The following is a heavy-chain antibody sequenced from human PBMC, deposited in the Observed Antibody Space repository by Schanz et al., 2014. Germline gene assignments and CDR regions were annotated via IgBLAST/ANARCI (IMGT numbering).Heavy chain of an antibody. D-gene: IGHD3-10*01. V-gene: IGHV3-7*04. Sequence: EVQLAESGGGLVQPGGSLRLSCAASTFTFSSDCMSWVRQAPGKGLEWVAKIKEDGSVKDYVDSVKGRFTISRDNAKNSLYLQMTSLRAEDTAVYYCVRDILHRVYDSGSPWGQGTLVTVSS. CDR3: VRDILHRVYDSGSP. J-gene: IGHJ5*02. CDR1: TFTFSSDC. CDR2: IKEDGSVK.